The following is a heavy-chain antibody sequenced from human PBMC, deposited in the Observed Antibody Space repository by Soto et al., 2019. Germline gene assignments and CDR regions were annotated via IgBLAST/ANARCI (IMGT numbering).Heavy chain of an antibody. Sequence: GGSLRLSCAASGFTFSSYAMSWVRQAPGKGLEWVSAISGSGGSTYYADSVKGRFTISRDNSKNTLYLQMNSLRAEDTAVYYCAKVFPRYSGYDRDTFDYWGQGTLVTVSS. CDR3: AKVFPRYSGYDRDTFDY. V-gene: IGHV3-23*01. CDR1: GFTFSSYA. CDR2: ISGSGGST. J-gene: IGHJ4*02. D-gene: IGHD5-12*01.